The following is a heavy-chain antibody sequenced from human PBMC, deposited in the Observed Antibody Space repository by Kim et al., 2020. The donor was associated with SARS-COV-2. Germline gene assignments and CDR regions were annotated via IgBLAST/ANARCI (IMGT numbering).Heavy chain of an antibody. V-gene: IGHV4-59*13. CDR1: GDSINSYY. CDR2: FYYRGST. Sequence: SETLSLTCSVSGDSINSYYWGWIRQPPGRGLEWIAYFYYRGSTNYNPSLKSRVTVSGDTSKNQFSLKLTSVTAADTAVYFCARVETTSTMIDYWGQGILVTVSS. J-gene: IGHJ4*02. CDR3: ARVETTSTMIDY. D-gene: IGHD3-22*01.